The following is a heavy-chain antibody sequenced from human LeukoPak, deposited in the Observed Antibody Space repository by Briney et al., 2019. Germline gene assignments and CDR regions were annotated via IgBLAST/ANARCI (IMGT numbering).Heavy chain of an antibody. Sequence: GASVKVSCKAAGYTFTTYGLSWVRQAPGQGPLWMGWISVLHNSTNYEQKLEGRVTMTVDTSTSTAYTKLRSLRSDDTDVYYCVRGSGDYRWGWFDPWGQGSLVTVS. CDR1: GYTFTTYG. J-gene: IGHJ5*02. CDR2: ISVLHNST. V-gene: IGHV1-18*01. CDR3: VRGSGDYRWGWFDP. D-gene: IGHD4-17*01.